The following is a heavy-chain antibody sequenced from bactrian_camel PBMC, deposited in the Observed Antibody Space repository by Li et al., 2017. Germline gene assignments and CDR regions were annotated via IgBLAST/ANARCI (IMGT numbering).Heavy chain of an antibody. CDR1: GYSYSMKT. CDR3: AARGPYCYTKLSVRDFTY. Sequence: HVQLVESGGGSVQAGGSLRLSCVGSGYSYSMKTRYIGWFRQAPGTEREGVAGIDADGTSTTCVESAKGRFTISKDNADSTLYLQMINLEPEDTAMYYCAARGPYCYTKLSVRDFTYWGQGTQVTVS. CDR2: IDADGTST. D-gene: IGHD2*01. J-gene: IGHJ6*01. V-gene: IGHV3S1*01.